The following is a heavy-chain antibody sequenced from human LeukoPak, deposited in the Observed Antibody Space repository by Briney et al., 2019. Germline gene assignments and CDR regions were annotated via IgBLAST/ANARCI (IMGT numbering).Heavy chain of an antibody. CDR2: ISSNGGST. CDR3: ARDLQSSGWSFDY. Sequence: GGSLRLSCAASGFTFSSYAMHWVRQAPGKGLEYVSAISSNGGSTYYANSVKGRFTISRDNSKNTLYLQMGSLRAEDTAVYYCARDLQSSGWSFDYWGQGTLVTVSS. J-gene: IGHJ4*02. CDR1: GFTFSSYA. D-gene: IGHD6-19*01. V-gene: IGHV3-64*01.